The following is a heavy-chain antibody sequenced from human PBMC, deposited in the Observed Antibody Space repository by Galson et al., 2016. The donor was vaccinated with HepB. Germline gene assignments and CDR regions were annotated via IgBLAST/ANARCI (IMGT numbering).Heavy chain of an antibody. Sequence: ETLSLTCAVSGGSIRSRDYYWGWIRQTPGKGLEWIGSVYYSGDTYYNPSLKSRVTVWLDTSMNQFSLDLRSVTAADTAVYYCVGDIRGSSTMYGTSFDFWGQGTLVAVSS. CDR1: GGSIRSRDYY. D-gene: IGHD2-2*01. J-gene: IGHJ4*02. V-gene: IGHV4-39*07. CDR2: VYYSGDT. CDR3: VGDIRGSSTMYGTSFDF.